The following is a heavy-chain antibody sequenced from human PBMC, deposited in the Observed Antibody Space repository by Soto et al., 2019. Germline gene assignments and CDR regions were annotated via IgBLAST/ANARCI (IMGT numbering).Heavy chain of an antibody. V-gene: IGHV5-51*01. D-gene: IGHD6-13*01. CDR2: IYPGDSDT. CDR1: GYSFTSYW. CDR3: ARLEGDSSGWYGKYYYYYMDV. J-gene: IGHJ6*03. Sequence: GESLKISCKGSGYSFTSYWIGWVRQMPGKGLEWMGIIYPGDSDTRYSPSFQGQVTISADKSISTAYLQWSSLKASDTAMYYCARLEGDSSGWYGKYYYYYMDVWGKGTTVTVSS.